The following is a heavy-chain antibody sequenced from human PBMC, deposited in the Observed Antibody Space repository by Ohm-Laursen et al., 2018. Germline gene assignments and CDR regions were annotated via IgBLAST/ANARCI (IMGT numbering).Heavy chain of an antibody. CDR2: ISSSGSTI. CDR3: ARVSRGTLQSP. J-gene: IGHJ5*02. V-gene: IGHV3-11*01. CDR1: GFTFSDYY. Sequence: SLRLSCAASGFTFSDYYMSWIRQAPGKGLEWVSYISSSGSTIYYADSVKGRFTISRDNAKNSLCLLMNSLRAEDTAVYYCARVSRGTLQSPWGQGTLVTVSS. D-gene: IGHD5-24*01.